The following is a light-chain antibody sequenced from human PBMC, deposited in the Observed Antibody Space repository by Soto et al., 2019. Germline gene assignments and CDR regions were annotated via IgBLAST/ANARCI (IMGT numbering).Light chain of an antibody. CDR1: QSVSSY. Sequence: EIVLTQSPATLSLSPGERATLSCRASQSVSSYLAWYQQKPGQAPRLLIYDASNRATGIPARFSGSGSGTDFTFTISSLEPEDFAVYYWQQRSNWPPWTFGQGTKVEIK. J-gene: IGKJ1*01. V-gene: IGKV3-11*01. CDR3: QQRSNWPPWT. CDR2: DAS.